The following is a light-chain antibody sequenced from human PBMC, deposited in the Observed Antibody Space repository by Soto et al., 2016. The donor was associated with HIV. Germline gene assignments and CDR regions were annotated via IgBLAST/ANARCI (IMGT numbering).Light chain of an antibody. V-gene: IGLV3-21*02. J-gene: IGLJ3*02. CDR1: NIGDKS. CDR2: DDN. CDR3: QVWDSRNDHLV. Sequence: SYELTQPPSVSVTPGETARITCGGNNIGDKSVHWYQQKPGQAPVLVVYDDNDRPSGIPERFSGSNFGNTATLTISRVEAGDEADYHCQVWDSRNDHLVFGGGTKLTVL.